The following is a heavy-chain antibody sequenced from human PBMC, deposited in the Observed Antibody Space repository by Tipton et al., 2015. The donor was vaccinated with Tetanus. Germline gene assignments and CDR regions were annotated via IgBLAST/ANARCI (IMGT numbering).Heavy chain of an antibody. CDR2: ISVYNGNT. J-gene: IGHJ4*02. V-gene: IGHV1-18*01. Sequence: QLVQSGAEVKKPGASVKVSCKASGYTFNTFGISWVRQAPGQGLEWLGWISVYNGNTNYGQKVQGRVTLTTDTPTNTAYMELRSLRTDGTAVYFCARNYGDYQFDCWGRGTPVTVSS. CDR1: GYTFNTFG. CDR3: ARNYGDYQFDC. D-gene: IGHD4-17*01.